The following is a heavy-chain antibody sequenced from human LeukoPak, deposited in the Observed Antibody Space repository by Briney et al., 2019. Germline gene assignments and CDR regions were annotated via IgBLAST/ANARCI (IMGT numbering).Heavy chain of an antibody. CDR1: GFSFSSYW. Sequence: GGSLRLSGAASGFSFSSYWMHWVHQAPGKGLVWVSRLNGDGSSTSYLDSVRGRLTISRDNTKNTLYLHMNSLRAEDTGVYYCARERWNSEAFDIWGQGTVVTVSS. D-gene: IGHD1-7*01. CDR2: LNGDGSST. CDR3: ARERWNSEAFDI. J-gene: IGHJ3*02. V-gene: IGHV3-74*01.